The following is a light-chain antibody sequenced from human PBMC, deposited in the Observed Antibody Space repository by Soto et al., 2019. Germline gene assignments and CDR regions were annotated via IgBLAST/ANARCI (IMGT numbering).Light chain of an antibody. CDR2: EVT. V-gene: IGLV2-23*02. J-gene: IGLJ2*01. CDR1: RSDVGSYNS. Sequence: QSALTQPASVSGSPGQSITISCTGTRSDVGSYNSIAWYQQHPGKAPRVVIFEVTKRPSGISDRFSGSKSGYTASLRISGLQAEDEADYFCLSYAGNSIWLFGGGTQLTV. CDR3: LSYAGNSIWL.